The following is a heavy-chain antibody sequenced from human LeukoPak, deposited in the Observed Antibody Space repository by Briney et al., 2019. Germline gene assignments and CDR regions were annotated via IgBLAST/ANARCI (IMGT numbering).Heavy chain of an antibody. CDR2: ISGTGTRT. CDR3: AKVSSSWYDVEAEYFQH. J-gene: IGHJ1*01. CDR1: GFTFSSYA. V-gene: IGHV3-23*01. D-gene: IGHD6-13*01. Sequence: GGSLRLSCAASGFTFSSYAMTWVRQAPGKGLEWVSAISGTGTRTYYADSVKGRFTISRDNSKNTLYLQMNSLRAEDTAVYYCAKVSSSWYDVEAEYFQHWGQGTLVTVSS.